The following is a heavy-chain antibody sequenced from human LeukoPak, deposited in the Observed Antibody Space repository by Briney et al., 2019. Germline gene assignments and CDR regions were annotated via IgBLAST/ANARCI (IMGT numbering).Heavy chain of an antibody. CDR2: IYTSGST. Sequence: PSETLSLTCTVSGGSISSYYWSWIRQPAGKGLEWIGRIYTSGSTNYNPSLKSRVTMSVDTSKNQFSLKLSSVTAADTAVYYCARAGNSGSYEYYFDYWGQGTLVTVSS. CDR3: ARAGNSGSYEYYFDY. V-gene: IGHV4-4*07. D-gene: IGHD1-26*01. J-gene: IGHJ4*02. CDR1: GGSISSYY.